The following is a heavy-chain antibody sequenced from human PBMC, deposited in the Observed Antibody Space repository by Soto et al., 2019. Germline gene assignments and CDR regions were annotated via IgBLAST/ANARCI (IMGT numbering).Heavy chain of an antibody. Sequence: GGSLRLSCAASGFTFSSYAMSWARQAPGKGLEWVSAISGSGGSTYYADSVRGRFTISRDNSKNTLYLQMNSLRAEDTAVYYCAKVETGYYDILTGFFDPWGQGTLVTVSS. CDR1: GFTFSSYA. J-gene: IGHJ5*02. D-gene: IGHD3-9*01. CDR3: AKVETGYYDILTGFFDP. CDR2: ISGSGGST. V-gene: IGHV3-23*01.